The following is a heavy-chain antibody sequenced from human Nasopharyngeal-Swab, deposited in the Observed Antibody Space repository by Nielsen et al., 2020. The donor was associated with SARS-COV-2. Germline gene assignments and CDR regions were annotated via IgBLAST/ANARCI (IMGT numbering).Heavy chain of an antibody. J-gene: IGHJ3*02. CDR3: ARQRNHVFDI. CDR2: ICMGGTT. V-gene: IGHV4-39*01. Sequence: WIRPPPGKGLEWIGSICMGGTTYYNASFKSRVTISVDTSRSQFSLKLQFSTAADTAMYYCARQRNHVFDIWGQGTMVTVSS.